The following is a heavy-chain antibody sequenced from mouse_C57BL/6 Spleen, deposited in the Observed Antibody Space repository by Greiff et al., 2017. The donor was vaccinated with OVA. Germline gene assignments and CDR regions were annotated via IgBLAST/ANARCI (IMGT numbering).Heavy chain of an antibody. V-gene: IGHV1-7*01. CDR2: INPSSGYT. CDR3: APITTVVAPFDY. Sequence: QVHVKQSGAELAKPGASVKLSCKASGYTFTSYWMHWVKQRPGQGLEWIGYINPSSGYTKYNQKFKDKATLTADKSSSTAYMQLSSLTYEDSAVYYCAPITTVVAPFDYWGQGTTLTVSS. CDR1: GYTFTSYW. D-gene: IGHD1-1*01. J-gene: IGHJ2*01.